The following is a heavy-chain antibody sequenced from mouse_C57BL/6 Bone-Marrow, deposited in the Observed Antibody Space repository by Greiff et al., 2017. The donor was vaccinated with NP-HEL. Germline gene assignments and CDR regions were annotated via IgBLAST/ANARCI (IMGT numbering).Heavy chain of an antibody. Sequence: HVQLMQSGTDLVKPGASVKLSCKASGFTFTSYWMHWVQQTPGQGLEWLGNINPSNGGTNYTEKFKSKATLTVDKASSTAYMQLSSLTSEDSAVYYCLEETAQASWFAYWGQGTLVTVSA. CDR3: LEETAQASWFAY. CDR2: INPSNGGT. V-gene: IGHV1-53*01. CDR1: GFTFTSYW. D-gene: IGHD3-2*02. J-gene: IGHJ3*01.